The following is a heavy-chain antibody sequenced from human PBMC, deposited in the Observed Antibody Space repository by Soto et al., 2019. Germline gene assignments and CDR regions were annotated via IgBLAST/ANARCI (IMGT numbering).Heavy chain of an antibody. CDR2: IIPIFGTA. J-gene: IGHJ3*02. Sequence: QVQLVQSGAEVKKPGSSVKVSCKASGGTFSSYAISWVRQAPGQGLEWMGGIIPIFGTANYAQKFQGRVTITADESTSTAYMELSSLRSEDTAVYYCAGSVQKWLVLVRAFDIWGQGTMVTVSS. CDR1: GGTFSSYA. CDR3: AGSVQKWLVLVRAFDI. V-gene: IGHV1-69*01. D-gene: IGHD6-19*01.